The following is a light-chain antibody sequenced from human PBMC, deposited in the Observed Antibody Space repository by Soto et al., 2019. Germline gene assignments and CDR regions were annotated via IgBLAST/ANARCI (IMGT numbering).Light chain of an antibody. V-gene: IGLV2-11*01. Sequence: QSALTQPRSVSGSPGQSVTISCTGTSSDVGAYNYVSWYQHHPGKAPKVMIYDVSERPSGVPDRFSGSKSYNKASLTISGLQDEDEGAWYCGSYAGSSSWVFGGGTKLTFL. CDR3: GSYAGSSSWV. CDR2: DVS. CDR1: SSDVGAYNY. J-gene: IGLJ3*02.